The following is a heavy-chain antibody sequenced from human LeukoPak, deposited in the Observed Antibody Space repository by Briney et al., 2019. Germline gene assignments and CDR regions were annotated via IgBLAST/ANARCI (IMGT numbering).Heavy chain of an antibody. V-gene: IGHV3-23*01. D-gene: IGHD5/OR15-5a*01. CDR1: GFTFSNAW. J-gene: IGHJ3*02. CDR2: ISGSGGST. Sequence: GGSLRLSCAASGFTFSNAWMSWVRQAPGKGLEWVSAISGSGGSTYYADSVKGRFTISRDNSKNTLYLQMNSLRAEDTAVYYCAKTRRLGSTTPDAFDIWGQGTMVTVSS. CDR3: AKTRRLGSTTPDAFDI.